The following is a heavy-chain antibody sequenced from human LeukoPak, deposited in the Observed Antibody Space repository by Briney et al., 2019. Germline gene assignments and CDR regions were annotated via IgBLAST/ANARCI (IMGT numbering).Heavy chain of an antibody. D-gene: IGHD6-13*01. CDR2: INSNSGGT. J-gene: IGHJ4*02. V-gene: IGHV1-2*02. Sequence: ASVKVSCKASGYTFTGYYMHWVRQPPGQGLEWMGWINSNSGGTNFAQKFEGRVTMTRDTSISTAYMELSSLKSDDTAVYYCARASAPYISRPLDYWGQGTLVTVSS. CDR3: ARASAPYISRPLDY. CDR1: GYTFTGYY.